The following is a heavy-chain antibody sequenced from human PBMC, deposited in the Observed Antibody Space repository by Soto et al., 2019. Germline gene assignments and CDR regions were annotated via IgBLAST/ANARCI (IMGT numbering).Heavy chain of an antibody. CDR1: GGSISSGGYS. D-gene: IGHD5-12*01. V-gene: IGHV4-30-2*01. CDR2: IYHSGST. J-gene: IGHJ4*02. CDR3: AAGGGLPRYY. Sequence: QLQLQESGSGLVKPSQTLSLTCAVSGGSISSGGYSWSWIRQPPGKGLEWIGYIYHSGSTYYNPSRKSRVPLSVDRSKNQVSLKLSSVTAADTAVYYCAAGGGLPRYYWGQGTLVTVSS.